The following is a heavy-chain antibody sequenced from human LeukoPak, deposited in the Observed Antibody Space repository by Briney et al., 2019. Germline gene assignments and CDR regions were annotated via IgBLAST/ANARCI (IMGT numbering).Heavy chain of an antibody. V-gene: IGHV3-74*01. D-gene: IGHD3-22*01. J-gene: IGHJ4*02. CDR3: AKSRPHYSQSGVYYSLFDY. CDR2: IDNGGSTT. Sequence: GGSLRLSCAASGFTFSTYWMHWVRQAPGKGLVWVSRIDNGGSTTLYADSVRGRFIISRDNAKNTLYLQMDSLRAEDTAIYYCAKSRPHYSQSGVYYSLFDYWGQGTLVTVSS. CDR1: GFTFSTYW.